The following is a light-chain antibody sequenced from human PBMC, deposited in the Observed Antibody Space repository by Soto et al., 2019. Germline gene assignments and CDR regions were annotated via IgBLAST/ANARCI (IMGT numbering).Light chain of an antibody. CDR1: QTVSIY. Sequence: DIQRTQSPSSLSASVADRVTITCRASQTVSIYLNWYRQKPGKAPELLIFAASDLQSGVPSRFSGSGSGTDFTLTISSLQPEDFATYYCQQTYSSPQTFGQGTKVDI. V-gene: IGKV1-39*01. CDR2: AAS. J-gene: IGKJ1*01. CDR3: QQTYSSPQT.